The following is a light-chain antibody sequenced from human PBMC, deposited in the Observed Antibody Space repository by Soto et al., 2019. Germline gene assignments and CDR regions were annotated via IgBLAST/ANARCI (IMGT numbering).Light chain of an antibody. J-gene: IGKJ2*01. CDR1: QSVSSSY. CDR2: DAS. CDR3: QQYGISPYT. Sequence: EIVLTQSPGTLSLSPGERATLSCRASQSVSSSYLAWHQQKPGQAPRLLIYDASSRATGIPDRFSGSGSGTDFTLTISRLEPEDFAVYYCQQYGISPYTFGQGTKLEIK. V-gene: IGKV3-20*01.